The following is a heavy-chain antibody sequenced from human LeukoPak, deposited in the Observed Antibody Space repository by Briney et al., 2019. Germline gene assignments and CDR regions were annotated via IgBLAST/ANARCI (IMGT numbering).Heavy chain of an antibody. CDR2: IGGAGDT. J-gene: IGHJ5*01. CDR1: GFTVSSHA. CDR3: VKDYCHGGFCPFPFFDS. D-gene: IGHD2-15*01. V-gene: IGHV3-23*01. Sequence: QPGGSLRLSCAVSGFTVSSHAMSWVRQASGKGLEWVSLIGGAGDTFYADSVKGRFVLSRDNSRNTVYLQVNSLRAEDTATYYCVKDYCHGGFCPFPFFDSWGQGTLVTVSS.